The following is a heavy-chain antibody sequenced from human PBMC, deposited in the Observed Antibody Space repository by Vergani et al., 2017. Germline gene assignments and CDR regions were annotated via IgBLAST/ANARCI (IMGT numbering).Heavy chain of an antibody. D-gene: IGHD3-22*01. CDR3: AREQVQYYYDSSGYYSYYFDY. J-gene: IGHJ4*02. V-gene: IGHV3-21*01. Sequence: EVRLVESGGGLVKPGGSLRLSCVGSGFTFINTWMSWVRQAPGKGLEWVSSISSSSSYIYYADSVKGRFTISRDNAKNSLYLQMNSLRAEDTAVYYCAREQVQYYYDSSGYYSYYFDYWGQGTLVTVSS. CDR1: GFTFINTW. CDR2: ISSSSSYI.